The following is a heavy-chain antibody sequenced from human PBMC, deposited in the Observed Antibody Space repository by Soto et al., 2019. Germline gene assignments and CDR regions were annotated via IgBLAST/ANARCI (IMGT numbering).Heavy chain of an antibody. J-gene: IGHJ4*02. CDR1: GFTFSSYS. CDR2: ISSSSSYI. CDR3: ARDHSGSLDY. D-gene: IGHD3-22*01. Sequence: EVQLVESGGGLVKPGGSLRLSCAASGFTFSSYSMNWVRQAPGKGLEWVSSISSSSSYIYYADSVKGRFTISRDNAKNSLYRQMNSLRAEDTAVYYCARDHSGSLDYWGQGTLVTVSS. V-gene: IGHV3-21*01.